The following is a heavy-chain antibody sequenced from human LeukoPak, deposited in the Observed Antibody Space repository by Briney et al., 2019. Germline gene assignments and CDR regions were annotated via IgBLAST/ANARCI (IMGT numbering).Heavy chain of an antibody. Sequence: PSETLSLTCTVSGGSISSSSYYWGWIRQPPGKGLEWIGSIYYSGSTYYNPSLKSRVTIPVDTSKNQFSLKLSSVTAADTAVYYCASLYYDYVWGSYRYTPPSNWLDPWGQGTLVTVSS. CDR3: ASLYYDYVWGSYRYTPPSNWLDP. V-gene: IGHV4-39*01. CDR1: GGSISSSSYY. D-gene: IGHD3-16*02. CDR2: IYYSGST. J-gene: IGHJ5*02.